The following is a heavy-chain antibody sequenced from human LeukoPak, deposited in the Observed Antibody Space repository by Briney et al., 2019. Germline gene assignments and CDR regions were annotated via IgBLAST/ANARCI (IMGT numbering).Heavy chain of an antibody. CDR1: GFTFSSYS. CDR3: ARAVTVVTRGGLVFDY. J-gene: IGHJ4*02. CDR2: ISSSSNTI. D-gene: IGHD2-21*02. V-gene: IGHV3-48*02. Sequence: GGSLRLSCAASGFTFSSYSMNWGRQAPGKGLEWVSYISSSSNTIYYAESVKGRFTISRDNAKNSLFLQMNSLRDEDTSVYYCARAVTVVTRGGLVFDYWGQGTLVTVSS.